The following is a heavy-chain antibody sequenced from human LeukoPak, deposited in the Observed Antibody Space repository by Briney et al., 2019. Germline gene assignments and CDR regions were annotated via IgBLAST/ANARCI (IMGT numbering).Heavy chain of an antibody. J-gene: IGHJ4*02. CDR1: GFTFSSYS. CDR2: ISSSGSTI. D-gene: IGHD3-9*01. Sequence: GGSLRLSCAASGFTFSSYSMNWVRQAPGKGLEWVSYISSSGSTIYYADSVKGRFTISRDNAKNSLYLQMNSLRAEDTAVYYCARDRFDKAADYWGQGTLVTVSS. V-gene: IGHV3-48*04. CDR3: ARDRFDKAADY.